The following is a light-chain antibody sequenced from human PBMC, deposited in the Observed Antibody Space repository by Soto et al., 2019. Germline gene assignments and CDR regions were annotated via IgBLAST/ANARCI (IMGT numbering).Light chain of an antibody. J-gene: IGLJ1*01. Sequence: LTQPASVSGSPGQSITISCSGTSSDIGTYDHVAWFQQFPGKTPKLVIYSVSDRPSGVSYRFSGSKSGNTASLTISGLQADDEADYYCISYAVSRSYVFGTGTKVTVL. CDR3: ISYAVSRSYV. CDR2: SVS. V-gene: IGLV2-14*01. CDR1: SSDIGTYDH.